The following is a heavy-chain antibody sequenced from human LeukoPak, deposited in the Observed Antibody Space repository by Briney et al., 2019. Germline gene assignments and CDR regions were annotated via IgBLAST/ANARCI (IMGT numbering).Heavy chain of an antibody. Sequence: PSETLSLTCTDSGGSISSYYWSWIRQPPGKGLEWIGHISYSGSTNYNPSLKSRVTISVDTSKNQFSLKLSSVTAADTAVYYCARGGSGYALNWFDPWGQGTLVTVSS. CDR3: ARGGSGYALNWFDP. J-gene: IGHJ5*02. CDR2: ISYSGST. CDR1: GGSISSYY. D-gene: IGHD5-12*01. V-gene: IGHV4-59*01.